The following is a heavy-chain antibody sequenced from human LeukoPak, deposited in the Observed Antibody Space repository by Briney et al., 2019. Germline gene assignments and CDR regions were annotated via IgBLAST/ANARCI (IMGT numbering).Heavy chain of an antibody. CDR3: AKTSDAGFDP. V-gene: IGHV3-23*01. Sequence: GGSLRLSCAASGFTFRNYVMSWVRQAPGKGPAWVSAIGASGGNTYYADSVKGRFTISRDNSKNTLYLQMSSLRVEDTALYYCAKTSDAGFDPWGQGTLVTVSS. CDR1: GFTFRNYV. J-gene: IGHJ5*02. CDR2: IGASGGNT.